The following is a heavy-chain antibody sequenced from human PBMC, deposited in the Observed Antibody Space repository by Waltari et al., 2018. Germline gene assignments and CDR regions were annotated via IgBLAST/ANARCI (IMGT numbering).Heavy chain of an antibody. CDR2: ISYAGTT. CDR3: ATYIGASVGTAAFDV. J-gene: IGHJ3*01. CDR1: GGSIDTPKPY. D-gene: IGHD5-12*01. V-gene: IGHV4-39*01. Sequence: QLQLQESGPGPVKPSETLSLTYSVSGGSIDTPKPYWRWIRQPPGQGLEWIGTISYAGTTYTNPSLRSRLTMSRDTSKNQLSLTLGSTTAADTAVYYCATYIGASVGTAAFDVWGQGTMVTVSS.